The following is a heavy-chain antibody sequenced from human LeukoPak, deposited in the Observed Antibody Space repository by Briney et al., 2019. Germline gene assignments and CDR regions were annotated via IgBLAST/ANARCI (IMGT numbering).Heavy chain of an antibody. Sequence: GGSLRLSCAASGFTVSSNYMSWVRQAPGKGLEWVSVIYSGGSTYYADSVKGRFTISRDNSKNTLYLQMNSLRVEDTAVYYCARDSGFHCSSTSCYKGYFDYWGQGTLVTVSS. V-gene: IGHV3-53*01. CDR1: GFTVSSNY. D-gene: IGHD2-2*02. CDR2: IYSGGST. CDR3: ARDSGFHCSSTSCYKGYFDY. J-gene: IGHJ4*02.